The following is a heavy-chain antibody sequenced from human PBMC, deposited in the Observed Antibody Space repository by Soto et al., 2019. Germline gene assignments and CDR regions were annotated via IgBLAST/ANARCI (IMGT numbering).Heavy chain of an antibody. Sequence: CAASGFTCSGYAMSWVRQAPGKGLEWVSAISNSGEKTYYAYSVKGRVTISRDNSKNTLYLQMSSLRAEDTAVYFCAKESPYCTSTSCRMYYFDYWGQGALVTVSS. CDR3: AKESPYCTSTSCRMYYFDY. V-gene: IGHV3-23*01. D-gene: IGHD2-2*01. CDR1: GFTCSGYA. CDR2: ISNSGEKT. J-gene: IGHJ4*02.